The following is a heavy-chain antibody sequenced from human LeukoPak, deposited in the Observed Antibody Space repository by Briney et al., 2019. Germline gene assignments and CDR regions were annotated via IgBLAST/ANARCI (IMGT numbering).Heavy chain of an antibody. D-gene: IGHD3-16*01. CDR3: ARVKLVVNWGIKTPNAFDI. CDR2: IYHSGST. V-gene: IGHV4-4*02. Sequence: PSETLSLTCGVSGGSISSSYWWSWVRQPPGKGLEWIGEIYHSGSTNYNPSLKSRVTISVDKSKNQFSLNLSSVTAADTAVYYCARVKLVVNWGIKTPNAFDIWGQGTMVTVSS. CDR1: GGSISSSYW. J-gene: IGHJ3*02.